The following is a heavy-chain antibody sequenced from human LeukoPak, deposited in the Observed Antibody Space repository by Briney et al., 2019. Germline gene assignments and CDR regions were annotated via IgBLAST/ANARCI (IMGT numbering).Heavy chain of an antibody. Sequence: TGGSLRLSCAASGFTFSSYSMNWVRQAPGKGLEWVSYISISSTTIYYADSVKGRFAISRDNAKNSLLLQMNSLRAEDTAVYYCARGGSYYNEAFDIWGQGTMVTVSS. V-gene: IGHV3-48*01. CDR2: ISISSTTI. CDR1: GFTFSSYS. D-gene: IGHD3-10*01. J-gene: IGHJ3*02. CDR3: ARGGSYYNEAFDI.